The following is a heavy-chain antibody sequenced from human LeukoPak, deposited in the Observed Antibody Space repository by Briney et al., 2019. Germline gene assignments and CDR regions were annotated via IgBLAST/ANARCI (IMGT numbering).Heavy chain of an antibody. D-gene: IGHD4-11*01. CDR3: ARERLTTGTTDF. CDR2: IYYSGST. V-gene: IGHV4-39*07. J-gene: IGHJ4*02. CDR1: GGSISSSSYY. Sequence: SETLSLTCTVSGGSISSSSYYWGWIRQPPGKGLEWIGSIYYSGSTYYNPSLKSRVTISVDTSKNQFSLKLSSVTAADTAVYYCARERLTTGTTDFWGQGTLVTVSS.